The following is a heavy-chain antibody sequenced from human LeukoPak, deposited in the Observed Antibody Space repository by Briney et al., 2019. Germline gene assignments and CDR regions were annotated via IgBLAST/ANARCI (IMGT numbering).Heavy chain of an antibody. Sequence: GGSLRLSCTASGFTFSTCGMYWVRQAPGKGLEWAALIWYDGSQKYYADSVKGRFTISRDNSKNTLYLQMNSLRVEDTAIYYCAKALFWTGYSEYFDPWGPGFLVTVSS. J-gene: IGHJ4*02. D-gene: IGHD3/OR15-3a*01. CDR2: IWYDGSQK. V-gene: IGHV3-33*06. CDR3: AKALFWTGYSEYFDP. CDR1: GFTFSTCG.